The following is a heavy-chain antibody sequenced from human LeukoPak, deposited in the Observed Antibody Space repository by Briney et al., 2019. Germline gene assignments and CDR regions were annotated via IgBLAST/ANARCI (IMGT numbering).Heavy chain of an antibody. CDR3: ARQLYGSDY. CDR1: GVSFSTYY. D-gene: IGHD4-17*01. Sequence: PSETLSLTCDVSGVSFSTYYWSWIRQSPEKGLEWIGEVNHSGYTNYNPSLKGRVTISVDTSKNQFSLKLSSVTAADTAAHYCARQLYGSDYWGQGTLVTVSS. J-gene: IGHJ4*02. CDR2: VNHSGYT. V-gene: IGHV4-34*01.